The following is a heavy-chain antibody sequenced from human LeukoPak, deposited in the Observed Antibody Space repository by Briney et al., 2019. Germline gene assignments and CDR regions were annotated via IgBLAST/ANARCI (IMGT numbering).Heavy chain of an antibody. J-gene: IGHJ6*03. Sequence: ASVKVSCKASGYTFTSYTMNWVRQAPGQGLEWMGCINTNTEKPTYAQGFTGRFVFSLDTSDSTAYLQISSLKAEDTAVYYCARGMSNSPYYFYYYMDGWGKGTTVTVS. CDR2: INTNTEKP. D-gene: IGHD1-1*01. CDR1: GYTFTSYT. V-gene: IGHV7-4-1*02. CDR3: ARGMSNSPYYFYYYMDG.